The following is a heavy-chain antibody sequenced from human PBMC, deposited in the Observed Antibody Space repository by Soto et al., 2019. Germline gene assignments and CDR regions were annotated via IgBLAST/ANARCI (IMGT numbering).Heavy chain of an antibody. J-gene: IGHJ4*02. V-gene: IGHV5-51*01. CDR1: GYSFTSYW. Sequence: GESLISGKGSGYSFTSYWIGWVRQMPGKGLEWMGIIYPGDSDTRYSPSFQGQVTISADKSISTAYLQWSSLKASDTAMYYCASKIPSRGGWYYFDYWGQGTLVTVSS. CDR2: IYPGDSDT. CDR3: ASKIPSRGGWYYFDY. D-gene: IGHD3-10*01.